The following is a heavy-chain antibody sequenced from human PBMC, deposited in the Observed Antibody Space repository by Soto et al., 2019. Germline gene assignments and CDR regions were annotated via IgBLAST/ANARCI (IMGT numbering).Heavy chain of an antibody. Sequence: PGGSLRLSCAGSGFIFSDYAMSWVRQAPGKGLEWVSAISGNGADAYYADSVKGRFTFSRDNSRNTLYLQMRSLRADDTALYYCSRSLFMATPNTKPFDRWGQGTLVTVSS. CDR1: GFIFSDYA. V-gene: IGHV3-23*01. CDR2: ISGNGADA. CDR3: SRSLFMATPNTKPFDR. J-gene: IGHJ4*02. D-gene: IGHD3-9*01.